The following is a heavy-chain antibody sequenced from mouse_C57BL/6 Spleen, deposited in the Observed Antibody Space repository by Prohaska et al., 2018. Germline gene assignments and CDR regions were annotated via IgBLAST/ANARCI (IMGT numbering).Heavy chain of an antibody. Sequence: HGKSLEWIGDINPNNGGTSYNQKFKGKATLTVDKSSSTAYMELRSLTSEDSAVYYCARSEGLYYGSSHYAMDYWGQGTSVTVSS. J-gene: IGHJ4*01. CDR2: INPNNGGT. CDR3: ARSEGLYYGSSHYAMDY. D-gene: IGHD1-1*01. V-gene: IGHV1-26*01.